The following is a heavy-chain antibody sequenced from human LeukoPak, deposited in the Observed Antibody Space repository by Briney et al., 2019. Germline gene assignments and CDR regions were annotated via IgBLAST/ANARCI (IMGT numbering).Heavy chain of an antibody. CDR2: IRSKANSYAT. V-gene: IGHV3-73*01. CDR3: TRREEMATIYYYYYYMDV. Sequence: GGSLRLSCAASGFTFSGSAMHWVRQASGKGLEWVGRIRSKANSYATAYAASVKGRFTASRDDSKNTAYLQMNSLKTEDTAVYYCTRREEMATIYYYYYYMDVWGKGTTVTVSS. CDR1: GFTFSGSA. J-gene: IGHJ6*03. D-gene: IGHD5-24*01.